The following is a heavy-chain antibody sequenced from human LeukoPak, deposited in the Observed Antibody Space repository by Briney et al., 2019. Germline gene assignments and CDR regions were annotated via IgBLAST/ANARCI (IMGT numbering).Heavy chain of an antibody. D-gene: IGHD2-21*01. CDR3: ARISPRSPDYYFDY. CDR1: GFPLNAFA. J-gene: IGHJ4*02. V-gene: IGHV3-30*09. CDR2: FSYDGSNK. Sequence: PGGYLRPYLAASGFPLNAFAMHLVRAAPNRGMEGVAVFSYDGSNKHYADSVRSRFAISRDISKNTVYLQMNSLRAEDTAVYFCARISPRSPDYYFDYWGQGTLVTVSS.